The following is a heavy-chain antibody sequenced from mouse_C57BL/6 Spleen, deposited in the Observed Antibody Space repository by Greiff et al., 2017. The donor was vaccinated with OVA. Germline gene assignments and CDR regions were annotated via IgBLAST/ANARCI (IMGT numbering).Heavy chain of an antibody. J-gene: IGHJ4*01. CDR3: THDYFYAMDY. CDR1: GFNIKDDY. V-gene: IGHV14-4*01. CDR2: IDPENGDT. Sequence: VQLKESGAELVRPGASVKLSCTASGFNIKDDYMHWVKQRPEQGLEWIGWIDPENGDTEYASKFQGKATITADTSSNTAYLQLSSLTSEDTAVYYCTHDYFYAMDYWGQGTSVTVSS. D-gene: IGHD2-4*01.